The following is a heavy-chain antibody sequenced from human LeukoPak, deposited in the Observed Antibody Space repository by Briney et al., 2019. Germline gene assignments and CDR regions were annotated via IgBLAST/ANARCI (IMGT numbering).Heavy chain of an antibody. Sequence: SQTLSLTCAISGDSVSSNSAAWNWIRQSPSRGLEWLGRTYYRSKWYNDYAVSVKSRITINPDTSKNRFSLQLNSVTPEDTAVYFCARDLAGFGGYSYGMVDYWGQGTLVTVSS. CDR2: TYYRSKWYN. CDR3: ARDLAGFGGYSYGMVDY. D-gene: IGHD5-18*01. CDR1: GDSVSSNSAA. J-gene: IGHJ4*02. V-gene: IGHV6-1*01.